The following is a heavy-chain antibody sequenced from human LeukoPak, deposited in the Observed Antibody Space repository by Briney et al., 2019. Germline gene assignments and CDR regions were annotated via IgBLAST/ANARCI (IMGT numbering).Heavy chain of an antibody. J-gene: IGHJ4*02. V-gene: IGHV3-48*03. Sequence: GGSLRLSCGASGFTFSTKEMNWVRQALGKGLELVSYISNSGSTRYYAASVKGRFTVPRHNAQNSVYLQMKSLRAEDKAVYYCARDIRGYNYGFFESRGQGTVVRVS. D-gene: IGHD5-18*01. CDR1: GFTFSTKE. CDR3: ARDIRGYNYGFFES. CDR2: ISNSGSTR.